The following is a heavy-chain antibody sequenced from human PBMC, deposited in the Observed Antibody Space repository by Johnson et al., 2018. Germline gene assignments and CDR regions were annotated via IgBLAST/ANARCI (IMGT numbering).Heavy chain of an antibody. D-gene: IGHD3-22*01. V-gene: IGHV3-30-3*01. Sequence: QVQLVESGGGVVQPGRSLRLSCAASGFTFSSYAFHWVRQAPGKGLEWVALISYDGSNKYYADSVKGRFTISRDNYKNTLYLQMNSLRAEDTAVYYCARDRRLSGYYDSSGYVIFYYMDVWGKGTTVTVSS. CDR2: ISYDGSNK. CDR1: GFTFSSYA. CDR3: ARDRRLSGYYDSSGYVIFYYMDV. J-gene: IGHJ6*03.